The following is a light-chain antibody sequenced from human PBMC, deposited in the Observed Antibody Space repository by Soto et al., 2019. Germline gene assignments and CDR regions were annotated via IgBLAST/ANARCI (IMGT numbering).Light chain of an antibody. V-gene: IGKV3-20*01. J-gene: IGKJ1*01. CDR2: AAS. Sequence: EIVLTQSPGTLSLSPGERATLSCRASQSVTSNYLAWYQQKPGQAPRLLIYAASRRAPGIPDRFSASGSGTDFTLTISRLEPEDFAVYFCQQQGTSPPWTFGQGTKVDIK. CDR1: QSVTSNY. CDR3: QQQGTSPPWT.